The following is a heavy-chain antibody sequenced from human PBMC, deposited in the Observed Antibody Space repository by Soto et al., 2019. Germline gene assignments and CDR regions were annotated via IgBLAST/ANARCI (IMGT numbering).Heavy chain of an antibody. CDR1: GYTFTSYA. CDR3: ARSIVVVTALDY. D-gene: IGHD2-21*02. J-gene: IGHJ4*02. V-gene: IGHV1-3*01. Sequence: QVQLVQSGAEVKKPGASLKVSCKASGYTFTSYAMHWVRQAPGQRLEWMGWINAGNGNTKYSQKFQGRVTFTRDTSASTAYMELSSLRSEDTAVYYCARSIVVVTALDYWGQGTLVTVSS. CDR2: INAGNGNT.